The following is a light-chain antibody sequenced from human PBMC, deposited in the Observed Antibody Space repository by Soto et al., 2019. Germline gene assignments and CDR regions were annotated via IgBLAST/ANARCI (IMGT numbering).Light chain of an antibody. V-gene: IGKV3-11*01. CDR1: QTLSTY. CDR2: DAS. Sequence: EIVLTQSPATLSLSPGDRATLSCRASQTLSTYVAWYQQKPGQAPRLLIYDASNRATGIPARFSGSGSGADFPLTISSLEPEDFAVYYCQQRYNWPLTFGQGTKVEI. J-gene: IGKJ1*01. CDR3: QQRYNWPLT.